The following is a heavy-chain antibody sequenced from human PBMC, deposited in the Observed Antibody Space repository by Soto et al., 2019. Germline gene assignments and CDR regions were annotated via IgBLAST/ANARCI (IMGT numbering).Heavy chain of an antibody. CDR3: ARDGTTVTTMDY. J-gene: IGHJ4*02. CDR2: ISYDGSNK. D-gene: IGHD4-17*01. CDR1: GFTFSSYA. V-gene: IGHV3-30-3*01. Sequence: QVQLVESGGGVVQPGRSLRLSCAASGFTFSSYAMHWVRQAPGKGLEWVAVISYDGSNKYYADSVKGRFTISRDNYKNTLYLQLNSLRAEDTAVYYCARDGTTVTTMDYWGQGTLVTVSS.